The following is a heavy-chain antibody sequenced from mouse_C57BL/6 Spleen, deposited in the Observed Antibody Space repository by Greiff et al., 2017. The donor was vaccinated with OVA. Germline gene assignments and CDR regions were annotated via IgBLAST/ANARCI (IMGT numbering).Heavy chain of an antibody. CDR1: GYSFTGYY. J-gene: IGHJ3*01. D-gene: IGHD4-1*01. Sequence: VQLQQSGPELVKPGASVKISCKASGYSFTGYYMNWVKQSPEKSLEWIGEINPSTGGTTYNQKFKAKATLTVDKSSSTAYMQLKSLTSEDSAVYYCANGLGGFFAYWGQGTLVTVSA. V-gene: IGHV1-42*01. CDR3: ANGLGGFFAY. CDR2: INPSTGGT.